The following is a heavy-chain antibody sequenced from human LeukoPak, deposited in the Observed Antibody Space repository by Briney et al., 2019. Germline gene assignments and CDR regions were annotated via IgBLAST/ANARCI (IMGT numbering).Heavy chain of an antibody. J-gene: IGHJ5*02. V-gene: IGHV1-8*01. CDR2: MNPNSGNT. CDR1: GYTFTSYD. CDR3: ARNGLLWFGELFPHNWFDP. D-gene: IGHD3-10*01. Sequence: ASVKVSCKASGYTFTSYDINCVRQATGQGLEWMGWMNPNSGNTGYAQKFQGRVTMTRNTSISTAYIELSSLRSEDTAVYYCARNGLLWFGELFPHNWFDPWGQGTLVTVSS.